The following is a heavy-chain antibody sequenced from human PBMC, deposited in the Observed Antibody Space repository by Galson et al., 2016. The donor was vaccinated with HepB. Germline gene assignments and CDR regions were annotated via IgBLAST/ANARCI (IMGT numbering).Heavy chain of an antibody. J-gene: IGHJ4*02. CDR3: VRGSLGLRFCDY. Sequence: SLRLSCAASGFTVSSNYMSWVRQAPGKGLEWVSVIYSGGTTYYADSVKGRFTISRDNAKNTLYLQMNSLRAEDTAVYYCVRGSLGLRFCDYWGQGTLVTVSS. V-gene: IGHV3-66*01. CDR2: IYSGGTT. CDR1: GFTVSSNY. D-gene: IGHD3-3*01.